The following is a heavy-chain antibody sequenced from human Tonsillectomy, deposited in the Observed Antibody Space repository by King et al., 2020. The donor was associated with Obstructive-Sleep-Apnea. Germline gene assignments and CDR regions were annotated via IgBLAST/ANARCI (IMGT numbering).Heavy chain of an antibody. Sequence: QLVQSGPEVKKPGTSVKVSCKASGFTFTGSAMQWVRQARGQRLEWIGWIVVGSGYTNYAQKFQERVTITRDRSTSTVYMELSSLRSEDTALYYCAESRSGSYFEFDYWGQGTLVTVSS. CDR2: IVVGSGYT. J-gene: IGHJ4*02. V-gene: IGHV1-58*02. D-gene: IGHD1-26*01. CDR1: GFTFTGSA. CDR3: AESRSGSYFEFDY.